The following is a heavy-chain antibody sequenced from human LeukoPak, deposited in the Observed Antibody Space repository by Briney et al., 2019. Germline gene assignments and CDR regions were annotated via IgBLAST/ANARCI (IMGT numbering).Heavy chain of an antibody. CDR2: IIPIFCTA. V-gene: IGHV1-69*06. Sequence: SVKVSCKASGGTFSSYANSWVRQAPGQGLEWMGVIIPIFCTANYAQKFQGRVTITADKSTSTAYMELSSLRSEDTAVYYCATFREERYGSGYYFDCWGQGTLVTVSS. D-gene: IGHD3-10*01. CDR1: GGTFSSYA. CDR3: ATFREERYGSGYYFDC. J-gene: IGHJ4*02.